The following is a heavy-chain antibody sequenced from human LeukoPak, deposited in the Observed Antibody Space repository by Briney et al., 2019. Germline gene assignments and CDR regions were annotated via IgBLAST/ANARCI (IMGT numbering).Heavy chain of an antibody. D-gene: IGHD4-17*01. Sequence: ASVKVSCKASGYTFTSNYIHWVRQAPGQGLEWMGWISAYNGNTNYAQKLQGRVTMTTDTSTSTAYMELRSLRSDDTAVYYCARLDDYGETLTDYWGQGTLVTVSS. CDR1: GYTFTSNY. V-gene: IGHV1-18*04. J-gene: IGHJ4*02. CDR2: ISAYNGNT. CDR3: ARLDDYGETLTDY.